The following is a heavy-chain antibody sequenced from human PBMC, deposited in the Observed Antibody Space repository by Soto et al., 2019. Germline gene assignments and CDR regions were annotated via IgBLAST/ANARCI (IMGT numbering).Heavy chain of an antibody. CDR2: ISPMGAST. Sequence: GGSLRLSCAASGFTFSNYILNWVRQAPGKGLEWVSSISPMGASTYNADSVRGRFIISRDNAKNSLYLQMNSLRAEDTAVYYCARDRGARLGLDYWGQGTLVTVSS. V-gene: IGHV3-21*01. CDR1: GFTFSNYI. CDR3: ARDRGARLGLDY. J-gene: IGHJ4*02. D-gene: IGHD3-10*01.